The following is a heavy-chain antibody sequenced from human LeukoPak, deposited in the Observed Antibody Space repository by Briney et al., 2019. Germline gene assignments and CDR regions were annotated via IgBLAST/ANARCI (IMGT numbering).Heavy chain of an antibody. J-gene: IGHJ4*02. V-gene: IGHV3-21*05. CDR3: ARADPYED. Sequence: GPLRLSCAASGFTFSSYSMNWVRKARGKGLEWFSHITSTGTHIYYAASVQGRFTISSDNAKNSLYLQINSLRAEDTAVYYCARADPYEDWGQGTLVTVSS. CDR1: GFTFSSYS. D-gene: IGHD3-3*01. CDR2: ITSTGTHI.